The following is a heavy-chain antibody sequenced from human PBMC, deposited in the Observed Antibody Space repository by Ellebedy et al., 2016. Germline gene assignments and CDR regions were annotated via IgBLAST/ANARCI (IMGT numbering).Heavy chain of an antibody. J-gene: IGHJ6*03. D-gene: IGHD3-16*01. V-gene: IGHV3-30*03. CDR3: ARETGGYYYIMDV. Sequence: GGSLRLXXAASGFSFNNYGMHWVRQAPGKGLEWVAFISYDGSNENYADSVKGRFTISRDNSKNTLHLQMNSLRVEDTAVYYCARETGGYYYIMDVWGKGTTVTVSS. CDR1: GFSFNNYG. CDR2: ISYDGSNE.